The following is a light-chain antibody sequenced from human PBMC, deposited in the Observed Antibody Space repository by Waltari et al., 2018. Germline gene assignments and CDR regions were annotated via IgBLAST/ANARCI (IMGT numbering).Light chain of an antibody. J-gene: IGLJ1*01. Sequence: SYVLTQPPSVSVAPGETARLTCGGNNIESKSGHRYRQRPGQAPVLVISYDSDRPSGIPDRLSGSNSGNTATLTISRVEAGDEADYYCQVWDANTDPGVFGTGTEVTVL. V-gene: IGLV3-21*01. CDR2: YDS. CDR1: NIESKS. CDR3: QVWDANTDPGV.